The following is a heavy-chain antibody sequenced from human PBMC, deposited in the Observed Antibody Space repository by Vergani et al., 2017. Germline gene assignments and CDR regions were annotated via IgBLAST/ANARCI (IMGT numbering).Heavy chain of an antibody. D-gene: IGHD2-2*02. CDR3: VRDRGLWAGCRCYTEAWDY. CDR2: ISFDGTNE. Sequence: QVQLVESGGGVVQPGTSLRLSCVVSGFALNRHAMYWVRQAPGKGLEWVVGISFDGTNEYYPDLVKGRFTISRDIAKNKLYLQVRSLRLEDTGVYHCVRDRGLWAGCRCYTEAWDYWGQGTPGTVSS. J-gene: IGHJ4*02. V-gene: IGHV3-30-3*01. CDR1: GFALNRHA.